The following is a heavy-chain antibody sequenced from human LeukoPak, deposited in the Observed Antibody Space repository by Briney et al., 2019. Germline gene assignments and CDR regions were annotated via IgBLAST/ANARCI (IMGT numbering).Heavy chain of an antibody. Sequence: GGSLRLSCATSGFIFSNYYMSWVRQAPGKGLEWVSSISSTSSHMYYADSVKGRFTISRDNAKNSLYLQVNSLKSEDTAVYYCARVNRGYGPDFWGQGTLVPVSS. CDR2: ISSTSSHM. CDR3: ARVNRGYGPDF. J-gene: IGHJ1*01. V-gene: IGHV3-21*01. D-gene: IGHD5-18*01. CDR1: GFIFSNYY.